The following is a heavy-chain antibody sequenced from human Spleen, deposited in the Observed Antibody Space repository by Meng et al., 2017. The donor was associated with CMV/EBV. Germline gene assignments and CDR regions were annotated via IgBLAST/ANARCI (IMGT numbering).Heavy chain of an antibody. CDR1: GSFSGHY. V-gene: IGHV4-34*01. D-gene: IGHD5-12*01. J-gene: IGHJ4*02. Sequence: GSFSGHYWGLIRQPPGKGLEWIGEINHSGSTNYSPSLKSRLTISVDASNNQFSLTLTSVTAADTAVYYCARGSWVYSDDDETTGLDYWGPGTLVTVSS. CDR3: ARGSWVYSDDDETTGLDY. CDR2: INHSGST.